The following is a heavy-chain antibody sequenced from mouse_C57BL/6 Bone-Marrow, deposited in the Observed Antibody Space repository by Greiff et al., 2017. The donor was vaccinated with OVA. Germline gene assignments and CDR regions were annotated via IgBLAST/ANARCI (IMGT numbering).Heavy chain of an antibody. Sequence: QVQLQQSGAELVKPGASVKLSCKASGYTFTEYTIHWVKQRSGQGLEWIGWFYPGSGSIKYNEKFKDKATLTAEKSSSTVYMELSRLTSEDSAVYFCARHEEEGPYYYGSSPFAYWGQGTLVTVSA. V-gene: IGHV1-62-2*01. CDR2: FYPGSGSI. D-gene: IGHD1-1*01. CDR3: ARHEEEGPYYYGSSPFAY. J-gene: IGHJ3*01. CDR1: GYTFTEYT.